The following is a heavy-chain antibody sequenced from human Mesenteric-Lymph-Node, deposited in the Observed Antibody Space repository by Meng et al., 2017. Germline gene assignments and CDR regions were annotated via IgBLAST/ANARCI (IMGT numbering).Heavy chain of an antibody. J-gene: IGHJ4*02. CDR3: AREDGYNSFDY. V-gene: IGHV3-21*01. CDR1: GFTFSSYS. Sequence: GESLKISCAASGFTFSSYSMNWVRQAPGKGLELVSSISSSSSYIYYADSVKGRFTISRDNAKNSLYLQMNSLRAEDTAVYYCAREDGYNSFDYWGQGTLVTVSS. CDR2: ISSSSSYI. D-gene: IGHD5-24*01.